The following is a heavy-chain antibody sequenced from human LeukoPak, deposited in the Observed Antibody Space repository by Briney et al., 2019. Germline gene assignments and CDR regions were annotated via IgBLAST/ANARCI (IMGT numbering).Heavy chain of an antibody. CDR3: ARVTTSAAAGIWYFDL. V-gene: IGHV4-38-2*02. J-gene: IGHJ2*01. CDR1: GYSIRSGYY. D-gene: IGHD6-13*01. Sequence: SETLSLTCTVSGYSIRSGYYWGWIRQPPGKGLEWIGTIYHRGSTYYNPSLKSRVTISIDTSKNQFSLKLNSVSAADTAVYYCARVTTSAAAGIWYFDLWAVAPWSLSPQ. CDR2: IYHRGST.